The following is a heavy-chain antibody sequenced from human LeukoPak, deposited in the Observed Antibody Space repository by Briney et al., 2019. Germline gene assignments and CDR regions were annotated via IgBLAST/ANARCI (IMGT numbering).Heavy chain of an antibody. CDR1: GGSISSYY. Sequence: SETLSPTCTVSGGSISSYYWNWIRQPPGKGLEWIGYIYYSGSSGGTNYNPSLRSRVTTSADTSKNQFSLKMTSVTAADTAVYYCAGGGDGYQTRFDYWGQGTLLTVSS. D-gene: IGHD5-24*01. J-gene: IGHJ4*02. CDR3: AGGGDGYQTRFDY. CDR2: IYYSGSSGGT. V-gene: IGHV4-59*01.